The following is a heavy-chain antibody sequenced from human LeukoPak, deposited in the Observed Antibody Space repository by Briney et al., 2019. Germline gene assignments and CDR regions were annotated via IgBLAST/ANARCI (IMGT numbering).Heavy chain of an antibody. J-gene: IGHJ2*01. V-gene: IGHV3-23*01. CDR3: AEQFLGDYDWYFDL. CDR2: ISGSGGST. Sequence: GGSLRLSCAASGFTFSSYAMSWVRQAPGKGLEWVSAISGSGGSTYYADSVKGRFTISRDNSKNTLYLQMNSLRAEDTALYYCAEQFLGDYDWYFDLWGRGTLVTVSS. CDR1: GFTFSSYA. D-gene: IGHD4-17*01.